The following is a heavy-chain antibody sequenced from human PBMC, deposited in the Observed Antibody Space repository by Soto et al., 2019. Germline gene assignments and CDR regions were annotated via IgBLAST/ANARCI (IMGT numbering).Heavy chain of an antibody. D-gene: IGHD3-22*01. V-gene: IGHV1-24*01. CDR2: FDPEDGET. CDR1: GYTLTELS. J-gene: IGHJ5*02. Sequence: VASVKVSCKVSGYTLTELSMHWVRQAPGKGLEWMGGFDPEDGETIYAQKFQGRVTMTEDTSTDTAYMELSSLRSEDTAVYYCATYYDSSGYYYTFPWFDPWGQGTLVTVSS. CDR3: ATYYDSSGYYYTFPWFDP.